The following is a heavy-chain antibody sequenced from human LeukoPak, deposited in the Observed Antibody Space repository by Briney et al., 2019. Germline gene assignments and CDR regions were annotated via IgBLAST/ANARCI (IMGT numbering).Heavy chain of an antibody. J-gene: IGHJ4*02. CDR3: ARGLGIAVAGPYYYFDY. Sequence: SETLSLTCAVYGGSFSGYYWSWLRQPPGKGLEWIGEINHSGSTNYNPSLKSRVTISVDTSKNQFPLKLSSVTAADTAVYYCARGLGIAVAGPYYYFDYWGQGTLVTVSS. CDR2: INHSGST. D-gene: IGHD6-19*01. V-gene: IGHV4-34*01. CDR1: GGSFSGYY.